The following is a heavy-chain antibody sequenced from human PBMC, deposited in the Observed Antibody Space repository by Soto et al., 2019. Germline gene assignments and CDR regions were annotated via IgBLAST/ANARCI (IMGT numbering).Heavy chain of an antibody. Sequence: GSLRLSYAASGXTFSAYCMSWVRQAPGKGLEWVANIRQDGGEQNSVDSVKGRFTVSRDNAKNSWYLQMNGLRAEDTDVYYCASEFGDHLKFFDYWGQGTLGTVSS. J-gene: IGHJ4*02. CDR1: GXTFSAYC. CDR3: ASEFGDHLKFFDY. CDR2: IRQDGGEQ. D-gene: IGHD2-21*02. V-gene: IGHV3-7*01.